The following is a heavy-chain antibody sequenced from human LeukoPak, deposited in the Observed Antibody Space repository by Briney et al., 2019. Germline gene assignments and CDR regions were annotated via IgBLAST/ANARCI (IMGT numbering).Heavy chain of an antibody. CDR2: ISGSGGST. CDR1: GFTFSSYA. J-gene: IGHJ4*02. V-gene: IGHV3-23*01. CDR3: AKEGSTWYYFDY. Sequence: GGSLRLSCAVSGFTFSSYAMSWVRQAPGKGLEWVSAISGSGGSTYYADFLKGRFTISRDNSKNTLYLQMNSLRAEDTAVYYCAKEGSTWYYFDYWGQGTLVTVSS. D-gene: IGHD6-13*01.